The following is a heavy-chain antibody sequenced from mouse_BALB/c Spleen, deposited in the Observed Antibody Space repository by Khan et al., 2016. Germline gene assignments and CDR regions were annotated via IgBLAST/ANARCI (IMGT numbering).Heavy chain of an antibody. CDR3: ASLGYYDTMDY. Sequence: EVKLLESGGGLVQPGGSLKLSCAASGFDFSRYWMSWVRQAPGKGLEWIGEINPDSSTINYTPSLKDKFIISRDNANNTLYLQMSKVRSEDTALYYCASLGYYDTMDYWGQGTSVTVSS. CDR2: INPDSSTI. D-gene: IGHD2-2*01. J-gene: IGHJ4*01. V-gene: IGHV4-1*02. CDR1: GFDFSRYW.